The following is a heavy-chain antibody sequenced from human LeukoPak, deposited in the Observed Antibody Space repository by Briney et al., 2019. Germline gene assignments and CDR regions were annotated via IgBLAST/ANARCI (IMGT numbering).Heavy chain of an antibody. CDR1: GFTFSSYG. V-gene: IGHV3-48*02. Sequence: PGGSLTLSCAASGFTFSSYGMNWVSQGPGKGLEWVSYISSSSSTIYYADSVKGRFTVSRDNAKNSLYLQMNSLRDEDTAVYYCARGGFSSGWFLDYWGQGTLATVSS. CDR3: ARGGFSSGWFLDY. J-gene: IGHJ4*02. D-gene: IGHD6-19*01. CDR2: ISSSSSTI.